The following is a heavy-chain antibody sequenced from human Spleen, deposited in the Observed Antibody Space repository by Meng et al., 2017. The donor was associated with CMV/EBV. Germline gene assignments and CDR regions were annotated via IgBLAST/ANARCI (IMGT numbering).Heavy chain of an antibody. Sequence: GESLKISCAASGFTFSNFWMHWVRQTPGKGLVWVSHINEDGGATNYADSVRGRFTISRDNAKNKLYLQMDSLRVEDTAVYYCARDPVRSPSFWGQGILVTVSS. V-gene: IGHV3-74*01. CDR2: INEDGGAT. D-gene: IGHD3-10*01. J-gene: IGHJ4*02. CDR1: GFTFSNFW. CDR3: ARDPVRSPSF.